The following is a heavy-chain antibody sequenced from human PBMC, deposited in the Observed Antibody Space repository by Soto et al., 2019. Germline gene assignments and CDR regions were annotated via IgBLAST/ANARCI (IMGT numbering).Heavy chain of an antibody. D-gene: IGHD4-4*01. CDR3: GREGPKYSKGDAFDI. V-gene: IGHV1-18*01. CDR1: GYTFTSYG. J-gene: IGHJ3*02. Sequence: ASVKVSCNASGYTFTSYGISWVRQAPGRGLEWMGWISGYNGNADYAQILQGRVTMTTDTCTSTAYMELRGLRSDDTAVYYGGREGPKYSKGDAFDIWGQGTMVTVSS. CDR2: ISGYNGNA.